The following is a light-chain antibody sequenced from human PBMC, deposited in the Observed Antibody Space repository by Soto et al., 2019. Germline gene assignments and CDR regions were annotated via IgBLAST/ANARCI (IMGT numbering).Light chain of an antibody. CDR3: QQRSNWPLVT. Sequence: EIVLTQSPATLSLSPGESATLSCRASQSVSSYLAWYQQKPGQPPRLLIYDASNRATGIPARFSGSGSGTDFTLSISSLETEDFAVYYCQQRSNWPLVTFGPGTRVDV. J-gene: IGKJ3*01. CDR2: DAS. V-gene: IGKV3-11*01. CDR1: QSVSSY.